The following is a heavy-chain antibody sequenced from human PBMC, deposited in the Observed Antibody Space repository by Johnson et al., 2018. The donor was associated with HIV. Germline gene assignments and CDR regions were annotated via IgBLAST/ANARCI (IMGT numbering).Heavy chain of an antibody. CDR1: GFTFSSYD. D-gene: IGHD1-26*01. CDR2: IGTAGDT. CDR3: ARDPSPIVGATYAFDI. Sequence: VQLVESGGGLVQPGGSLRLSCAASGFTFSSYDLHWVRQATGKGLEWVSAIGTAGDTYYPGSVKGRFTISRDNSKNTLYLQMNSLRAEDTAVYYCARDPSPIVGATYAFDIWGQGTMVTVSS. V-gene: IGHV3-13*01. J-gene: IGHJ3*02.